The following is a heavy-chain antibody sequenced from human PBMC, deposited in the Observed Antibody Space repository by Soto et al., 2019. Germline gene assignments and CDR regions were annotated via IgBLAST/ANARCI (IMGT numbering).Heavy chain of an antibody. Sequence: EVQLVESGGGLVQPGGSLRLSCAASGFTFSSYSMNWVRQAPGKGLEWVSYISSSSSTIYYADSVKGRFTISRDNAKNSLYLQMNSLRAEDTAVYYCAIDRPGYSYGLDYWGQGTLVTVSS. CDR3: AIDRPGYSYGLDY. V-gene: IGHV3-48*01. CDR1: GFTFSSYS. J-gene: IGHJ4*02. D-gene: IGHD5-18*01. CDR2: ISSSSSTI.